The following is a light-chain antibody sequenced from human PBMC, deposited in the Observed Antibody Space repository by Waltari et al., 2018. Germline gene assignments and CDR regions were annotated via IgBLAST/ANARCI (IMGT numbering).Light chain of an antibody. CDR1: EAISSTF. CDR3: QHYGSPQT. V-gene: IGKV3-20*01. Sequence: EIVLTQSPGTLSLSPGERATLSCRASEAISSTFLALYRHKPGQAPTLLIYAASDRATGIPDRISGSGSGTDFVLTITRLEPEDFAVYYCQHYGSPQTFGQGTKVEIK. J-gene: IGKJ1*01. CDR2: AAS.